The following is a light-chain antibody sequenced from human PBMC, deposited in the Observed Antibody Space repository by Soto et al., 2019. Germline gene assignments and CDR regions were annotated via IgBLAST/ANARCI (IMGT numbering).Light chain of an antibody. CDR1: QSISGW. CDR2: DAS. CDR3: QQYDSYSKT. J-gene: IGKJ2*01. Sequence: DIHMTQSPSTLSASVGDRVTIACRASQSISGWLAWYQQKPGKAPELLIYDASSLKSGVPSRFSGSGSGTEFTLTITSLQPDDFATYYCQQYDSYSKTFGQGTKVDIK. V-gene: IGKV1-5*01.